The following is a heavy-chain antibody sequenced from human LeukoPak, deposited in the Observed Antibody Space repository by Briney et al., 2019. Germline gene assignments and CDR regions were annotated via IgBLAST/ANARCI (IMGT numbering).Heavy chain of an antibody. V-gene: IGHV3-23*01. CDR2: ISGSGGST. D-gene: IGHD3-16*01. Sequence: GGSPRLSCAASGFTFSSYAMSWVRQAPGKGLEWVSAISGSGGSTYYADSVKGRFTISRDNSKNTLYLQMNSLRAEDTAVYYCAKDRGGAMNRASFDYWGQGTLVTVSS. CDR1: GFTFSSYA. J-gene: IGHJ4*02. CDR3: AKDRGGAMNRASFDY.